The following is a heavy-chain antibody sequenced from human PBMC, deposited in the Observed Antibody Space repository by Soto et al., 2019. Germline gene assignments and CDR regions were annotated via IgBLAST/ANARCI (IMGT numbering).Heavy chain of an antibody. Sequence: EVQLVESGGGLVKPGGSLRLSCAASGFTFSSYSMNWVRQAPGKGLEWVSSISSSSSYIYYADSVKGRFTISRDNAKNSLYLQMNSLRAEDTAVYYCARELDTVIYCYGMDVWGQGTTVTVSS. CDR2: ISSSSSYI. CDR3: ARELDTVIYCYGMDV. V-gene: IGHV3-21*01. CDR1: GFTFSSYS. J-gene: IGHJ6*02. D-gene: IGHD4-17*01.